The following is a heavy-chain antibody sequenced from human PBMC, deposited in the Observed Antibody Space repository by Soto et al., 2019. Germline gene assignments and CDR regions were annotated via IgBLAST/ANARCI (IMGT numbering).Heavy chain of an antibody. J-gene: IGHJ3*02. D-gene: IGHD6-19*01. CDR1: GGSISSYY. CDR2: IYYSGST. V-gene: IGHV4-59*01. Sequence: SETLSLTCTVSGGSISSYYWSWIRQPPGKGLEWIGYIYYSGSTNYNPSLKSRVTISVDTSKNQFSLKLSSVTAADTAVYYCARSSSGWYDNDAFDIWGQGTMVTVSS. CDR3: ARSSSGWYDNDAFDI.